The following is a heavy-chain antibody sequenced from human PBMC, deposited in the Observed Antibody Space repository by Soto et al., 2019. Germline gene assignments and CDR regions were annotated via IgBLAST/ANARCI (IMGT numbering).Heavy chain of an antibody. Sequence: ASVKVSCTASGYTFSDFYMHWVRQAPGQGLEWMGWINPRNGDTEYSRKFQGSVTMTRDTSISTVYMELSGLTSDDTAVYYCARGNIRTGGRGVHIWG. CDR1: GYTFSDFY. J-gene: IGHJ3*02. CDR2: INPRNGDT. V-gene: IGHV1-2*04. D-gene: IGHD2-15*01. CDR3: ARGNIRTGGRGVHI.